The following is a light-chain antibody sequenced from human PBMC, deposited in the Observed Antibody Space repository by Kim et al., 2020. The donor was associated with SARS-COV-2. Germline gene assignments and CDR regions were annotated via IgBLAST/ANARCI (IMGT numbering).Light chain of an antibody. J-gene: IGLJ3*02. V-gene: IGLV3-19*01. Sequence: SELTQDPAVSVALGQTVRITCQGDSLRSYYASWYQQKPGQAPVLVIYGKNNRPSGIPDRFSGSSSGNTASLTITGAQAEDEADYYCNSRDSSGNRVFGGGTQLTVL. CDR1: SLRSYY. CDR2: GKN. CDR3: NSRDSSGNRV.